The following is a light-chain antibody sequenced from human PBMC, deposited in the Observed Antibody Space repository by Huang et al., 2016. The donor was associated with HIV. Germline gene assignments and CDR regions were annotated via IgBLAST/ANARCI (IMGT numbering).Light chain of an antibody. CDR2: GAS. J-gene: IGKJ4*01. CDR3: QQYDNWPLT. Sequence: EVVMTQSPVTLSVSPGERATLSCGASQSVSSNLAWYQQKPGQTPRLLIHGASARATGIPARCSGSGSGTQFTLTISSLQSEDFAVYYCQQYDNWPLTFGGGTKVEIK. V-gene: IGKV3-15*01. CDR1: QSVSSN.